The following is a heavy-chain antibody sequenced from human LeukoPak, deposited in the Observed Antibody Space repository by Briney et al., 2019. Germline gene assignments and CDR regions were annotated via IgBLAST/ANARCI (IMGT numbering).Heavy chain of an antibody. CDR1: GFTFN. Sequence: AGGSLRLSCAASGFTFNMNWVRQAPGKGLEWVSSISSSSSYIYYADSVKGRFTISRDNTKNSLYLQMNSLRAEDTAVYYCAREANIGSSGYYSRFDYWGQGTLVTVSS. J-gene: IGHJ4*02. CDR2: ISSSSSYI. CDR3: AREANIGSSGYYSRFDY. D-gene: IGHD3-22*01. V-gene: IGHV3-21*01.